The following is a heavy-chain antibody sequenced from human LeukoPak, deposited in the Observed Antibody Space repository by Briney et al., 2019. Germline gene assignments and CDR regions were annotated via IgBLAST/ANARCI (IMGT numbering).Heavy chain of an antibody. J-gene: IGHJ6*03. CDR2: ILYDGSNK. Sequence: GGSLRLSCAASGFTFSTYSMNWVRQAPGKGLEWVAYILYDGSNKYYADSVKGRFTISRDNSKNTLYLQMNSLRAEDTAVYYCAKDVLDCSSTTCYGGDYFYYYMDVWGKGTTVTISS. D-gene: IGHD2-2*01. CDR1: GFTFSTYS. CDR3: AKDVLDCSSTTCYGGDYFYYYMDV. V-gene: IGHV3-30*02.